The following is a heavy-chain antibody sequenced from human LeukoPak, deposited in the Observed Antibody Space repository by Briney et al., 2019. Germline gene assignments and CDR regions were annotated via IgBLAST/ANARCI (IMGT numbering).Heavy chain of an antibody. CDR2: IIPIFGIA. CDR1: GGTFSSYP. Sequence: SVKVSCKASGGTFSSYPISWVRQAPGQGLEWMGRIIPIFGIANYAQKFQGRVTITADKSTSTAYMELSSLRSEDTAVYYCARGYCSSTSCYSSGMDVWGQGTTVTVSS. D-gene: IGHD2-2*01. J-gene: IGHJ6*02. V-gene: IGHV1-69*02. CDR3: ARGYCSSTSCYSSGMDV.